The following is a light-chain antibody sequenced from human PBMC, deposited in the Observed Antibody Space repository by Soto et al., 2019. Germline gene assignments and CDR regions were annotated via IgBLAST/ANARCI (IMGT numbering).Light chain of an antibody. CDR1: QSISSW. Sequence: DIQMTQSPSNLSASVGDRVTITCRASQSISSWLAWYQQKPGKAPKLLIYKASSLESGVPSRFSGSGSGTGFTLTISSLQPDDFATYYCQHYNSYSEAFGQGNKVDSK. J-gene: IGKJ1*01. V-gene: IGKV1-5*03. CDR3: QHYNSYSEA. CDR2: KAS.